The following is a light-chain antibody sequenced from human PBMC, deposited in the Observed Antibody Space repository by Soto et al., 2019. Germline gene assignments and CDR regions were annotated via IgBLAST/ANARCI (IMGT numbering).Light chain of an antibody. Sequence: QSVLTQPASVSGSPGQSITISCTGSSSDVGGYNYVSWYQQHPGKAPKLMIYEVSNRPSGISNRFSGSKSGNTASLTLSGLQAEDEADYYSSSYTSSSTLVFGGGTKLTVL. CDR1: SSDVGGYNY. CDR3: SSYTSSSTLV. V-gene: IGLV2-14*01. CDR2: EVS. J-gene: IGLJ2*01.